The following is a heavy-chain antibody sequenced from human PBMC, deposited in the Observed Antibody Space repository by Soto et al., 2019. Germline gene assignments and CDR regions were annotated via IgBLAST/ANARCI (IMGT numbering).Heavy chain of an antibody. J-gene: IGHJ4*02. CDR2: INHSGST. CDR3: ARAAPRYCSGGSCYSVRDE. Sequence: PSETLSLTCAVYGGSFSGYYWSWIRQPPGKGLEWIGEINHSGSTNYNPSLKSRVTISVDTSKNQFSLKLSSVTAADTAVYYCARAAPRYCSGGSCYSVRDEWGQGTLVTVSS. CDR1: GGSFSGYY. V-gene: IGHV4-34*01. D-gene: IGHD2-15*01.